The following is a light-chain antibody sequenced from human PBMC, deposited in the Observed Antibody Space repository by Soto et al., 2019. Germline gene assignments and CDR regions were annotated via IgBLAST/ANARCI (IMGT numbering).Light chain of an antibody. CDR3: QQYDSYSTWT. CDR1: QSISDW. Sequence: IQMTQSPSTLSASVGDRVTITCRASQSISDWLAWYQQKPGKAPKLLIYKASSLESGVPSRFSGSGSGTEFTLTISSLQPDDFATYYCQQYDSYSTWTFAQGTKVDI. J-gene: IGKJ1*01. V-gene: IGKV1-5*03. CDR2: KAS.